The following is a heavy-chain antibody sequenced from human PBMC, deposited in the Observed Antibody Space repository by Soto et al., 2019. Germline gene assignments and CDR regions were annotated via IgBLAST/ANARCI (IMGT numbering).Heavy chain of an antibody. CDR3: ARVDCSTTSCYSGANDY. Sequence: QVQLQQSGPGLVNPSQTLSLTCVISGDGISSTSAAWSWIRQSPSRGLEWLGRTSYRSRWYSDYAVSVKGRITINADTSKNHFSLQLNSVTPEDTAVYYCARVDCSTTSCYSGANDYWGQGTLVTVSS. D-gene: IGHD2-2*01. CDR2: TSYRSRWYS. V-gene: IGHV6-1*01. CDR1: GDGISSTSAA. J-gene: IGHJ4*02.